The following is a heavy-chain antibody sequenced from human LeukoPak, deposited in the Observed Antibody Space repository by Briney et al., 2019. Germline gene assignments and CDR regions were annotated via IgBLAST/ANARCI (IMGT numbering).Heavy chain of an antibody. CDR1: GFTFSSYG. J-gene: IGHJ3*02. V-gene: IGHV3-30*03. D-gene: IGHD6-19*01. CDR3: ARGAVAGTWPGAFDI. CDR2: ISYDGSNK. Sequence: GGSLRLSCAASGFTFSSYGMHWVRQAPGKGLEWVAVISYDGSNKYYADSVKGRFTISRDSSKNTLYLQMNSLRVEDTAVYYCARGAVAGTWPGAFDIWGQGTMVTVSS.